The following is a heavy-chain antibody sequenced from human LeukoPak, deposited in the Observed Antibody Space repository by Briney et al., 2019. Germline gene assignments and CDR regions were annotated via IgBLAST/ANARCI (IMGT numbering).Heavy chain of an antibody. V-gene: IGHV4-39*07. D-gene: IGHD6-13*01. J-gene: IGHJ5*02. Sequence: SETLSLTCTVSSGSISTSNYYWGWVCQPPGKALEWIGNIFYSGSTYYSPSLKSRVTISVDTSKNQFSLKLSSVTAADTAVYFCARAYRSSWYANWFDPWGQGTLVTVSS. CDR2: IFYSGST. CDR1: SGSISTSNYY. CDR3: ARAYRSSWYANWFDP.